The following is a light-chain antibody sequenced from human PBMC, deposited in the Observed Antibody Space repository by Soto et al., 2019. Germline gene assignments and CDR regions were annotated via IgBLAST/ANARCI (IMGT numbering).Light chain of an antibody. Sequence: VMTQSPATLSLSPGERAILSCRASQSVSTFLAWFQQKPGQPPRLLIYGASSRATGIPDRFSGSGSGTDLTITISRLEPEDFEVYYCQQYGSSLWTFGQGTKVDI. CDR2: GAS. V-gene: IGKV3-20*01. CDR3: QQYGSSLWT. CDR1: QSVSTF. J-gene: IGKJ1*01.